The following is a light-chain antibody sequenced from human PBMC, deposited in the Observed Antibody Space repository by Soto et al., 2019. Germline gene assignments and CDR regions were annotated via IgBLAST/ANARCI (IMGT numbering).Light chain of an antibody. CDR1: QSISIF. V-gene: IGKV1-39*01. CDR3: QQTYSAPRT. Sequence: DIQMTQSPSSLSASVGDRVTITCRISQSISIFLNWYQQKPGKAPKLLINAASSLQSGVPSRFSGSGSGTDFTLTISSLQPEDFATYYCQQTYSAPRTFGQGTKLEIK. CDR2: AAS. J-gene: IGKJ1*01.